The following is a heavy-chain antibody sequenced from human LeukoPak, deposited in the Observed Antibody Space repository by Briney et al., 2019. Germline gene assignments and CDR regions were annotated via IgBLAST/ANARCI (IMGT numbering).Heavy chain of an antibody. CDR3: ARGVYGAYFDY. V-gene: IGHV4-31*03. D-gene: IGHD4-17*01. Sequence: SETLSLTCTVSGGSITSGGYYWSWIRQHPGKGLEWIGYIYYSGSTYYNPSLKSRVTISVDTSKNQLSLKLSSMTAADTAVYYCARGVYGAYFDYWGQGTLVTVSS. J-gene: IGHJ4*02. CDR1: GGSITSGGYY. CDR2: IYYSGST.